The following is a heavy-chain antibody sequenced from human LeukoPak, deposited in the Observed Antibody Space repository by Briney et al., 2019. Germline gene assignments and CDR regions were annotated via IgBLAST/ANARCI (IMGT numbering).Heavy chain of an antibody. J-gene: IGHJ4*02. CDR3: AKELHRYSGYDIDY. CDR2: IRYDGSNK. D-gene: IGHD5-12*01. CDR1: GFTFSSYG. V-gene: IGHV3-30*02. Sequence: GGSLRLSCAASGFTFSSYGMHWVRQAPGKGLEWVAFIRYDGSNKYYADSVKGRFTISRDNSKNTLYLQMNRLRAEDTAVYYCAKELHRYSGYDIDYWGQGTLVTVSS.